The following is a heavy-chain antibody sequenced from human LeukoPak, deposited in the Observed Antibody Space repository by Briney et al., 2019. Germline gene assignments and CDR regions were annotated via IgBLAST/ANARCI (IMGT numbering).Heavy chain of an antibody. CDR2: MNPNSGNT. V-gene: IGHV1-8*03. CDR1: GYTFTSYD. J-gene: IGHJ4*02. CDR3: ARGTRIAVTGTSQRKKFDF. Sequence: ASVKVSCKASGYTFTSYDINWVRQATGQGLEWMGWMNPNSGNTGYEQKFQGRVTSTRNTSIDTAYMELSSLRSEDTAVYYCARGTRIAVTGTSQRKKFDFWGQGTLVTVSS. D-gene: IGHD6-19*01.